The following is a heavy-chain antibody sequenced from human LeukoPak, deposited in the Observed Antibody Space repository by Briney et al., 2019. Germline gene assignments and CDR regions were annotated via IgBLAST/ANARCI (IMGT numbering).Heavy chain of an antibody. V-gene: IGHV3-23*01. CDR2: INASGGTT. J-gene: IGHJ4*02. CDR3: AKGGRGTYYSDS. Sequence: GGSLRLSCAAAGFMFSNYIMYWVRQAPGKGLEWGPVINASGGTTDYADSVKGRFSISRDNSKNTLYLQMNNLRDEDTAVYYCAKGGRGTYYSDSWGQGTLVTVSS. CDR1: GFMFSNYI. D-gene: IGHD3-10*01.